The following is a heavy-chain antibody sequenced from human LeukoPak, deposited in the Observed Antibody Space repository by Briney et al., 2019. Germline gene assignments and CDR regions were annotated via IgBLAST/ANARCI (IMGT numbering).Heavy chain of an antibody. CDR1: GFTFSSYI. CDR3: ARVASNYYDSGDYHYYYGMDV. J-gene: IGHJ6*02. Sequence: PGGSLRLSCAASGFTFSSYIMTWVRQAPGKGLERVSSISTGSAYIYYADSVRGRFTISRDNAKNSLYLQMSSLRAEDTAVYYCARVASNYYDSGDYHYYYGMDVWGQGTTVTVSS. CDR2: ISTGSAYI. V-gene: IGHV3-21*01. D-gene: IGHD3-22*01.